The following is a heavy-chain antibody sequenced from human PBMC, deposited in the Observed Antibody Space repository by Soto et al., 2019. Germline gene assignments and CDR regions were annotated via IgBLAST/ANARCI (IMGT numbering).Heavy chain of an antibody. D-gene: IGHD2-15*01. CDR2: ISADNGNT. J-gene: IGHJ4*02. Sequence: QVQLVQSGAEVKKPGASVKVSCKASGYTFTSYGISWVRQSPGQGLEWMGWISADNGNTNYAQKLQGRVTMTTDTSTSTAYMELRSLGNDDTAVYYCARSSGYCSGGSCSPLNDYWGQGTLVTVSS. V-gene: IGHV1-18*01. CDR1: GYTFTSYG. CDR3: ARSSGYCSGGSCSPLNDY.